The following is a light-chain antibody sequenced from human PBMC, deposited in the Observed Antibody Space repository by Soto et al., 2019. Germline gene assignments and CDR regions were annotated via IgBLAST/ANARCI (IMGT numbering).Light chain of an antibody. V-gene: IGLV2-14*01. CDR2: EVT. CDR3: SSYTSSSALGV. Sequence: QPALTQPASVSGSPGQSITISCTGTSSDIGIFNYVSWYQQHPGKAPKLIIYEVTNRPSGVSDRFSGSKSGSTASLNISGLQADDEADYYCSSYTSSSALGVFGGGTKLTVL. J-gene: IGLJ3*02. CDR1: SSDIGIFNY.